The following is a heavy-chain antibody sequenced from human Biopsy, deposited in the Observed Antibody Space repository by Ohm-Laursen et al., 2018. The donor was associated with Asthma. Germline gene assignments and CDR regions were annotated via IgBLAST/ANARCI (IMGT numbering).Heavy chain of an antibody. J-gene: IGHJ4*02. Sequence: SLRLSCAASGFSFSDYAMSWVRQAPGKGLEWVAYISRANPWTDSTIYYADSVKGRFTISRDNAKDLLYLQMNSLRAEDTAVYYCARWNYNIVTAYYSYFDFWGQGTLVTVSS. D-gene: IGHD3-9*01. V-gene: IGHV3-11*04. CDR3: ARWNYNIVTAYYSYFDF. CDR1: GFSFSDYA. CDR2: ISRANPWTDSTI.